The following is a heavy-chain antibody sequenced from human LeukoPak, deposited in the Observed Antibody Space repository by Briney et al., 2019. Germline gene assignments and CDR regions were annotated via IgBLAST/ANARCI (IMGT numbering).Heavy chain of an antibody. V-gene: IGHV5-10-1*01. CDR3: ARESPMNTMARPSAFDI. Sequence: GESLRISCKGSGYSFTSYWISWVRQMPGKGLEWMGRIDPSDSYTNYSPSFQGHVTISADKSISTAYLQWSSLKASDTAMYYCARESPMNTMARPSAFDIWGQGTMVTVSS. CDR1: GYSFTSYW. J-gene: IGHJ3*02. D-gene: IGHD3-10*01. CDR2: IDPSDSYT.